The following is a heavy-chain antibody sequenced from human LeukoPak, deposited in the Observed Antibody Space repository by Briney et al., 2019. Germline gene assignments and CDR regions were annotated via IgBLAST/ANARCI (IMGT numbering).Heavy chain of an antibody. CDR1: RFAFRSFA. V-gene: IGHV3-23*01. CDR2: ISGVGVST. D-gene: IGHD6-13*01. Sequence: QTGGSLRLSCAASRFAFRSFAMSWVRQAPGKGLEWVSDISGVGVSTYYAVSVKGPFTISTHNSKNTLYLQMNSLRAEDTAVYYCAKAYSSSWSPSLYFVYWGQGTLVTVSS. CDR3: AKAYSSSWSPSLYFVY. J-gene: IGHJ4*02.